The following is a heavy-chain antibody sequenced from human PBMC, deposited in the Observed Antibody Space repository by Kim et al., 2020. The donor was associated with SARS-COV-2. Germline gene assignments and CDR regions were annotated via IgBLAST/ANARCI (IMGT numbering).Heavy chain of an antibody. J-gene: IGHJ6*02. Sequence: SVKVSCKASGGNFSSYAISWVRQAPGQGLEWMGGIIPIFGTGKYRQKFQGRVTITADESTSTAYMELSSLRSEDTAVYYCARSIGYDSYYYYGMDVWGQGTTVTVSS. CDR2: IIPIFGTG. D-gene: IGHD5-12*01. V-gene: IGHV1-69*13. CDR1: GGNFSSYA. CDR3: ARSIGYDSYYYYGMDV.